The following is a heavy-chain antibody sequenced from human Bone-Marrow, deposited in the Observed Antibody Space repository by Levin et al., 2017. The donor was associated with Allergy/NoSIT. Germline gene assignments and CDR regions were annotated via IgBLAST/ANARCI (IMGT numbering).Heavy chain of an antibody. J-gene: IGHJ5*02. CDR3: ARDWGATRPGYCTNGVCLAYWFDP. D-gene: IGHD2-8*01. CDR2: INPNSGGT. Sequence: ASVKVSCKASGYTFTGYYMHWVRQAPGQGLEWMGWINPNSGGTNYAQKFQGRVTMTRDTSISTAYMELSRLRSDDTAVYYCARDWGATRPGYCTNGVCLAYWFDPWGQGTLVTVSS. CDR1: GYTFTGYY. V-gene: IGHV1-2*02.